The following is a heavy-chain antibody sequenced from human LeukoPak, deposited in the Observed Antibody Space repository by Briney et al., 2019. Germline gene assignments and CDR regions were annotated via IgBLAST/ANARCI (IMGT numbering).Heavy chain of an antibody. J-gene: IGHJ4*02. CDR2: ISFDGSAK. V-gene: IGHV3-30*18. CDR3: AKDRVTAARYYFDY. D-gene: IGHD6-13*01. CDR1: GFTFSNYG. Sequence: PGRSLRLSCAASGFTFSNYGMHWVRQAPGKGLEWVSVISFDGSAKYYADSVKGRFTISRDNSKNTLYLQMTSLRAEDTAVYYCAKDRVTAARYYFDYWGQGTLVTVSS.